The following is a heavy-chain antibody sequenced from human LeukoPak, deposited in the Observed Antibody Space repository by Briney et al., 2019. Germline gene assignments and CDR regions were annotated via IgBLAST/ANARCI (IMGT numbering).Heavy chain of an antibody. J-gene: IGHJ3*02. CDR1: GYTFTSYA. Sequence: ASVKVSCKASGYTFTSYAMNWVRQAPGQGLEWMGWINTNTGNPTYAQGFTGRFVFSLDTSVSTAYLQISSLKAEDTAVYYCARRDYGDKRRTLGAFDIWGQGTMVTVSS. V-gene: IGHV7-4-1*02. CDR3: ARRDYGDKRRTLGAFDI. CDR2: INTNTGNP. D-gene: IGHD4-17*01.